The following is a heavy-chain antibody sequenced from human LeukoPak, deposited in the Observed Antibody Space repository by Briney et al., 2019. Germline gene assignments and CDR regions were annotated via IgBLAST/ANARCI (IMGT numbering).Heavy chain of an antibody. D-gene: IGHD1-26*01. Sequence: ASVKVSCKTSGYTFTSYSITWVRQAPGQGLEWMGWISPYKGNTNYAQKFQGRVTLTTDSSTSTAYMELTSLRSDDTAVFYCARALYLGSYSEGYWGQGTLVTVS. CDR2: ISPYKGNT. J-gene: IGHJ4*02. CDR1: GYTFTSYS. CDR3: ARALYLGSYSEGY. V-gene: IGHV1-18*01.